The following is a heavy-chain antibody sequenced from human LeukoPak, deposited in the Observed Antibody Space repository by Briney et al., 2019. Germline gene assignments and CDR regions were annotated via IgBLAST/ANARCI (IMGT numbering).Heavy chain of an antibody. D-gene: IGHD6-13*01. J-gene: IGHJ4*02. Sequence: GASVKVSCKVSGYTLTELSMHWVRQAPGKGLEWMGGFDPEDGETIYAQKLQGTVTMTEDTSTDTAYMELSSLRSADTAVYYSATVTISAGYSSSWYIDYWGQGTLVTVSS. V-gene: IGHV1-24*01. CDR1: GYTLTELS. CDR3: ATVTISAGYSSSWYIDY. CDR2: FDPEDGET.